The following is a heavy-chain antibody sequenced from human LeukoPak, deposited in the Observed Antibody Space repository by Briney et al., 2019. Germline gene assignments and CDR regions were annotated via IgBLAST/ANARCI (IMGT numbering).Heavy chain of an antibody. CDR3: ARAGRSDGDYFDY. CDR1: GGTSSSYA. V-gene: IGHV1-69*04. CDR2: IIPVLGIA. D-gene: IGHD4-17*01. Sequence: SVKVSCKASGGTSSSYAVSWVRQAPGQGLEWMGRIIPVLGIANYAQKSQGRVTITADKSMSTVYMELSSLNSEDTAVYYCARAGRSDGDYFDYWGQGTLVTVSS. J-gene: IGHJ4*02.